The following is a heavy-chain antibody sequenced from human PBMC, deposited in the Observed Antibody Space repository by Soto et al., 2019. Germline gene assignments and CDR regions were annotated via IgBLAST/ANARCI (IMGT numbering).Heavy chain of an antibody. CDR3: ASGNAWEVLLAY. D-gene: IGHD1-26*01. CDR1: GASINSGGYY. J-gene: IGHJ4*02. CDR2: IYFSGST. Sequence: QVQLQESGPGLVKPSQTLSLTCTVSGASINSGGYYWSWIRQLPGKGLEWIGYIYFSGSTYYNPYLESRLTISLDTSQNQFSLKLNSVTAADTAVYYFASGNAWEVLLAYWGQGTLVTVSS. V-gene: IGHV4-31*03.